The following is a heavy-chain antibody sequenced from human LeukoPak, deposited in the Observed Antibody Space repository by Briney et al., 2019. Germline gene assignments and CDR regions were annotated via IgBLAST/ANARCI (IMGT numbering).Heavy chain of an antibody. CDR2: ISYDGSNK. D-gene: IGHD2-15*01. V-gene: IGHV3-30-3*01. J-gene: IGHJ4*02. CDR3: ARGSPVLQVGCFDY. CDR1: GFTFSSYA. Sequence: GRSLRLSCAASGFTFSSYAMHWVRQAPGKGLEWVAVISYDGSNKYYADSVKGRFTISRDNSKNTLYLQMNSLRAEDTAVYYCARGSPVLQVGCFDYWGQGTLVTVSS.